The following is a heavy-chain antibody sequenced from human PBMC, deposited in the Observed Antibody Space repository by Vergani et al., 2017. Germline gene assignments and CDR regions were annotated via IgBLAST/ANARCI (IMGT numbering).Heavy chain of an antibody. V-gene: IGHV4-61*02. Sequence: QVQLQESGPGLVKPSQTLSLTCTVSGGSISSGSYYWSWIRQPAGKGLEWIGRIYTSGSTNYNPSLKSRVTISVDTSKNQFSLKLSSATAADTAVYYCAGDPPGRWFGAGGGNWGQGTLVTVSS. CDR3: AGDPPGRWFGAGGGN. CDR2: IYTSGST. CDR1: GGSISSGSYY. D-gene: IGHD3-10*01. J-gene: IGHJ4*02.